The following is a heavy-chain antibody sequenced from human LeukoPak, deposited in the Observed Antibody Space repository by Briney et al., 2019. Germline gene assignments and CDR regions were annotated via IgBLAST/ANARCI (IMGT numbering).Heavy chain of an antibody. Sequence: GGSLRLSCAASEFTFSNFAMTWVRQAPGKGLEWVSGISGSGDSTYYADSVKGRFTISRDNSKNTLYLQMNSLRAEDTALYYCAKTYYYDSSGYSKPYYYYVMDVWGQGTTVTVSS. D-gene: IGHD3-22*01. CDR3: AKTYYYDSSGYSKPYYYYVMDV. J-gene: IGHJ6*02. V-gene: IGHV3-23*01. CDR2: ISGSGDST. CDR1: EFTFSNFA.